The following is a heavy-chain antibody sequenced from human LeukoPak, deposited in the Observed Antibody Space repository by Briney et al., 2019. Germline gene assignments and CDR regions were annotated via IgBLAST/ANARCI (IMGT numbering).Heavy chain of an antibody. Sequence: GGSLRLSCAASGFTFSTYGMHWVRQAPGKGLEWVAFIRYDGNNKHNADSVKGRFTISRDNSKNTLYLQMNSLRAEDTAVYSCARSRGSGTYYNVPFDYWGQGTLVTVSS. CDR2: IRYDGNNK. J-gene: IGHJ4*02. CDR3: ARSRGSGTYYNVPFDY. D-gene: IGHD3-10*01. V-gene: IGHV3-30*02. CDR1: GFTFSTYG.